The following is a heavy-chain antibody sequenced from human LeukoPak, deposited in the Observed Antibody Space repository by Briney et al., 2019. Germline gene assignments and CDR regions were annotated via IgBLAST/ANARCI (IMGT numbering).Heavy chain of an antibody. V-gene: IGHV4-39*01. CDR2: IYYSGST. D-gene: IGHD3-22*01. J-gene: IGHJ1*01. Sequence: PSETLSLTCTVSGGSISSSSYYWGWIRQPPGKGLEWIGSIYYSGSTYYNPSLKSRVTISVDTSKNQFSLKLSPVTAADTAVYYCARHGRQGDYYDSSGYYLGFQHWGQGTLVTVSS. CDR3: ARHGRQGDYYDSSGYYLGFQH. CDR1: GGSISSSSYY.